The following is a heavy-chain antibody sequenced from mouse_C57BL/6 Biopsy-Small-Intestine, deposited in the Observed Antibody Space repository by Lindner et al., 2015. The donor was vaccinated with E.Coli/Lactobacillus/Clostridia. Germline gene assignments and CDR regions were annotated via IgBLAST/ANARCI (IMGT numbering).Heavy chain of an antibody. D-gene: IGHD2-14*01. CDR1: GYTFTSYF. Sequence: SVKVSCKASGYTFTSYFIHWVRQAPGQGLQWMGIINPSGGSTNYAQKFQGRVTMTRDTSTSTVYMELSSLRSEDTALYYCARGNRGSYFDYWGQGTLVTVSS. CDR3: ARGNRGSYFDY. CDR2: INPSGGST. J-gene: IGHJ2*01. V-gene: IGHV1-55*01.